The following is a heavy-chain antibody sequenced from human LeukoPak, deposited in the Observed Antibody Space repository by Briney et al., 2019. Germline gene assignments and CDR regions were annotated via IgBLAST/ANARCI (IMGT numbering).Heavy chain of an antibody. CDR1: GGSFSGYY. Sequence: SETLSLTCAVYGGSFSGYYWSWIRQPPGKGLEWIGEINHSGSTNYNPSLKSRVTISVDTSKNQSSLKLGSVTAADTAVYYCARGRYSYGPDYWGQGTLVTVSS. CDR2: INHSGST. J-gene: IGHJ4*02. V-gene: IGHV4-34*01. CDR3: ARGRYSYGPDY. D-gene: IGHD5-18*01.